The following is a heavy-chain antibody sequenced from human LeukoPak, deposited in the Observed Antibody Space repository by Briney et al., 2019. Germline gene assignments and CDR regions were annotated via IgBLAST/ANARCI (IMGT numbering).Heavy chain of an antibody. Sequence: SETLSLTCTVSGGSISSYYWSWIRQPPGKGLEWIGYIYYSGSTNYNPSLKSRVTISVDTSKNQFSLKLSSVTAADTAVYYCARLNYDFWSSGGNRFDPWGQGTLVTVSS. CDR3: ARLNYDFWSSGGNRFDP. CDR2: IYYSGST. CDR1: GGSISSYY. J-gene: IGHJ5*02. D-gene: IGHD3-3*01. V-gene: IGHV4-59*08.